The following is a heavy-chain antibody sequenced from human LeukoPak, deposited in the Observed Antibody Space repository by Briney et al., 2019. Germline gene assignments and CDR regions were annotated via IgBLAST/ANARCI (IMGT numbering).Heavy chain of an antibody. D-gene: IGHD2-2*01. CDR3: ARGDIVVVPTAVGSWDY. CDR2: IHSGGNT. Sequence: PGGSLGLSCAASGFTVSSNYMSWVRQAPGKGLEWVSVIHSGGNTFYADSVKGRFTISRDNSKNTLYLQMNSLRAEDTAVYYCARGDIVVVPTAVGSWDYWGQGTLVSVSS. CDR1: GFTVSSNY. V-gene: IGHV3-53*01. J-gene: IGHJ4*02.